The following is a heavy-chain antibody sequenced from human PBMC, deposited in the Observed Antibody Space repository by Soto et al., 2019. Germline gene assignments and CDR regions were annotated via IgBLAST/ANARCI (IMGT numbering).Heavy chain of an antibody. Sequence: SETLSLTCTVSGGSISSGDYYWSWIRQPPGKGLEWIGYIYYSGSTYYNPSLKSRVAISVDTSKNQSSLKLSSVTAADTAVYYCARLSGYSYGYYFDYWGQGTLVTVS. CDR3: ARLSGYSYGYYFDY. CDR1: GGSISSGDYY. V-gene: IGHV4-30-4*01. D-gene: IGHD5-18*01. CDR2: IYYSGST. J-gene: IGHJ4*02.